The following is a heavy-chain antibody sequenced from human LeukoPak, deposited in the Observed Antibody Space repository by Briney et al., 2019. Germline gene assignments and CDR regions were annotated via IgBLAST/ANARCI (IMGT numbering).Heavy chain of an antibody. CDR3: VRGTGY. Sequence: GGSMRLSCSVSGFTFSTYVMHWVRQAAGKGLEYVSAISSNGDNTYYADSVKGRFTISRDNSKNTLYLQMSSLRADDTAVYYCVRGTGYWGQGTLVTVSS. CDR2: ISSNGDNT. V-gene: IGHV3-64D*06. CDR1: GFTFSTYV. J-gene: IGHJ4*02.